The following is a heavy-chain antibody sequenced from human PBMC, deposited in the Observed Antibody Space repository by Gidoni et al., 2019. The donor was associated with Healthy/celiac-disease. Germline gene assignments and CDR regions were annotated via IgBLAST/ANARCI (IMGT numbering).Heavy chain of an antibody. J-gene: IGHJ4*02. CDR1: GFTFSSYE. D-gene: IGHD1-7*01. Sequence: EVQLVESGGGLVQPGGSLRLSCAASGFTFSSYEMNWVRQAPGKGLEWVSYISSSGSTIYYADSVKGRFTISRDNAKNSLYLQMNSLRAEDTAVYYCASLSHELETVDYWGQGTLVTVSS. V-gene: IGHV3-48*03. CDR3: ASLSHELETVDY. CDR2: ISSSGSTI.